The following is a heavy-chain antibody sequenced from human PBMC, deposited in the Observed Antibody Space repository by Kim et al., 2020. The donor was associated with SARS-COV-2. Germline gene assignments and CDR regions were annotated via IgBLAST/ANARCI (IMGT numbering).Heavy chain of an antibody. J-gene: IGHJ4*02. D-gene: IGHD3-16*02. V-gene: IGHV3-53*01. CDR2: IYSGGST. Sequence: GGSLRLSCAASGFTVSSNYMSWVRQAPGKGLEWVSVIYSGGSTYYADSVKGRFTISRDNSKNTLYLQMNSLRAEDTAVYYCSAFAPLWGSYRYTEYYFDYWGQGTLVTVSS. CDR1: GFTVSSNY. CDR3: SAFAPLWGSYRYTEYYFDY.